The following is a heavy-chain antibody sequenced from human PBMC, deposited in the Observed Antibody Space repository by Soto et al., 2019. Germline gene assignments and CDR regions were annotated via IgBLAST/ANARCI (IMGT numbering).Heavy chain of an antibody. CDR1: GFTFGSYE. CDR3: ATHVSASGTTLYPWFDP. Sequence: GGSLRLSCAASGFTFGSYEMNWVRQAPGKGLEWVSYISGSGSITYYTESVRGRFTISRDNAKKSLYLQMNNLKASDTAMYYCATHVSASGTTLYPWFDPWGQGTLVTVSS. J-gene: IGHJ5*02. V-gene: IGHV3-48*03. D-gene: IGHD1-7*01. CDR2: ISGSGSIT.